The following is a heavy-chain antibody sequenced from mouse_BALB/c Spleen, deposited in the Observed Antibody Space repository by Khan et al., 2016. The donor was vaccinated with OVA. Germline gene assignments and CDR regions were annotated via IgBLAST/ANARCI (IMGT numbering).Heavy chain of an antibody. CDR3: ARDRYDYFDY. Sequence: QIQLVQSGPELKKPGETVKISCKASGYTFTDYSMHWVKQAPGKGLKWMGWINTETGEPTYADNFKGRFAFSLETSASTAYLQINNLKNEDTATYFCARDRYDYFDYWGQGTTLTVSS. CDR2: INTETGEP. CDR1: GYTFTDYS. J-gene: IGHJ2*01. V-gene: IGHV9-2-1*01. D-gene: IGHD2-14*01.